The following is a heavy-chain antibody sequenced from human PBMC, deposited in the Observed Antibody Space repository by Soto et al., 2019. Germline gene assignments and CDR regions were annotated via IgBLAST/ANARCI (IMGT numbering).Heavy chain of an antibody. CDR1: GYTFTSYG. J-gene: IGHJ4*02. D-gene: IGHD2-2*01. Sequence: QVQLVQSGAEVKKPGASVKVSCKASGYTFTSYGISWVRQAPGQGLEWMGWISAYNVNTNYAQKLQGRVTMTTDTSTSTAYMELRSLRSDDTAVYYCARDREYQLLPIPFDYWGQGTLVTVSS. V-gene: IGHV1-18*01. CDR2: ISAYNVNT. CDR3: ARDREYQLLPIPFDY.